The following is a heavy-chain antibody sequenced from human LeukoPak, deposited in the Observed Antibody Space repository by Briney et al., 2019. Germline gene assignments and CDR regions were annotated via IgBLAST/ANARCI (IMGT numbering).Heavy chain of an antibody. V-gene: IGHV3-48*03. CDR3: AELGITMIGGV. Sequence: GGSLRLSCAASGFNFSSYEMNRVRQAPGKGLEWVSYISSSSSTIYYADSVKGRFTISRDNAKNSLYLQMNSLRAEDTAVYYCAELGITMIGGVWGKGTTVTISS. CDR1: GFNFSSYE. D-gene: IGHD3-10*02. CDR2: ISSSSSTI. J-gene: IGHJ6*04.